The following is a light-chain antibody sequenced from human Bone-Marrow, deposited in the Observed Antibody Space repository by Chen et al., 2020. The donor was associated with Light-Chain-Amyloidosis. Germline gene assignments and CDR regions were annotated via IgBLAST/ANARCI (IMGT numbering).Light chain of an antibody. J-gene: IGLJ3*02. CDR1: NIGSTS. V-gene: IGLV3-21*02. CDR3: QVWDRSSDRPV. Sequence: SSVLTQPSSVSVAPGQTATLACGGNNIGSTSVQWYQQTPGQAPLLVVYDDSDRPSGIPERLSGSNSGNTATLTISRVEAGDEADYYCQVWDRSSDRPVFGGGTKLTVL. CDR2: DDS.